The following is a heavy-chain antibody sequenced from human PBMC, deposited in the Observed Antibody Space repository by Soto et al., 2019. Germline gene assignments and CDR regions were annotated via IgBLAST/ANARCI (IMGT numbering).Heavy chain of an antibody. CDR2: IIPILGIA. J-gene: IGHJ1*01. Sequence: SVKVSCKASGGTFSSYTISWVRQAPGQGLEWMGRIIPILGIANYAQKFQGRVTITADKSTSTAYMELSSLRSEDMAVYYCARADYGDYDYFQHWGQGTLVTVSS. V-gene: IGHV1-69*02. CDR1: GGTFSSYT. CDR3: ARADYGDYDYFQH. D-gene: IGHD4-17*01.